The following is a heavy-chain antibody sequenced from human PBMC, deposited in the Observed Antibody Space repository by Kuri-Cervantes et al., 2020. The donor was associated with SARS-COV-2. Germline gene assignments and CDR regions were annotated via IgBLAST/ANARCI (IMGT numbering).Heavy chain of an antibody. V-gene: IGHV1-69*13. D-gene: IGHD3-16*01. J-gene: IGHJ6*03. CDR2: IAPIFGKT. CDR1: EGTFFSYA. CDR3: ATRVAGGPDYYYYYMDV. Sequence: SVKVSCKASEGTFFSYAISWVRQAPGQGLEWMGGIAPIFGKTDYAQKFQGRVTITADESTNTVYMELSSLRSEDTAVYYCATRVAGGPDYYYYYMDVWGTGTTVTVSS.